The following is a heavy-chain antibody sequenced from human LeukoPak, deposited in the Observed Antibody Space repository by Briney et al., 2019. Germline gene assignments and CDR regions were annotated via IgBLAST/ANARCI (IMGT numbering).Heavy chain of an antibody. CDR3: ARGIDFWSGYSIYYYYMDV. J-gene: IGHJ6*03. V-gene: IGHV1-8*03. CDR1: GYTFTSYD. Sequence: ASVKVSCKASGYTFTSYDINWVRQATGQGLEWMGWMNPNSGNTGYAQKFQGRVTITRNTSISTAYMELSSLRSEDTAVYYCARGIDFWSGYSIYYYYMDVWGKGTTVTVSS. D-gene: IGHD3-3*01. CDR2: MNPNSGNT.